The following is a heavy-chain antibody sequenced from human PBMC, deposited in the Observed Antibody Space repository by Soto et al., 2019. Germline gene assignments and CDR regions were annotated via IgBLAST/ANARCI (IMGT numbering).Heavy chain of an antibody. CDR2: IYPGESDT. Sequence: PGESLKISCKGSGYSFTNYWIGWVRQMPGKGLEWMGIIYPGESDTRYSPSFQGQVTISADKSISTAYVQWSSLKASDTAMYYCARPRDSSSWNALDLWGQGTMVTVSS. V-gene: IGHV5-51*01. CDR1: GYSFTNYW. J-gene: IGHJ3*01. D-gene: IGHD6-13*01. CDR3: ARPRDSSSWNALDL.